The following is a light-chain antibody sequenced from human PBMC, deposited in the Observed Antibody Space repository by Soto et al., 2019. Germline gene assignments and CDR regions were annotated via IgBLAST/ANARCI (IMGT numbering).Light chain of an antibody. V-gene: IGKV3-11*01. J-gene: IGKJ1*01. Sequence: EILLTQSPATLSLSPGERATLSCGASQTVSSSLAWYQQKPGQAPRLLIYEASNRATGIPARFSGSGSGADFTLTISSLETEDFALYYCQQYNIWHPITFGQGTKVDIK. CDR3: QQYNIWHPIT. CDR2: EAS. CDR1: QTVSSS.